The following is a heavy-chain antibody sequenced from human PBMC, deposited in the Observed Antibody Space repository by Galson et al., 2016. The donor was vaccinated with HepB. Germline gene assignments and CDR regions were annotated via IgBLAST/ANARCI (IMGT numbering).Heavy chain of an antibody. Sequence: SVKVSCKASGYIFTSHAIHWVRQAPGQGLEWMGWINGGYGDTKYSQKFQDRVTITRDRSATTPYMQVTSLRVADTAVYYCARGPHDYTNILDAFEIWGQGTVVTVSS. J-gene: IGHJ3*02. CDR3: ARGPHDYTNILDAFEI. CDR1: GYIFTSHA. CDR2: INGGYGDT. D-gene: IGHD4-11*01. V-gene: IGHV1-3*01.